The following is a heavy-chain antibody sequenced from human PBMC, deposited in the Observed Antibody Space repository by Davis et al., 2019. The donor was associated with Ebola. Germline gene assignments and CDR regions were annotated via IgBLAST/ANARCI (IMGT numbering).Heavy chain of an antibody. J-gene: IGHJ4*02. Sequence: HSQTLSLTCAISGDSVPGNIPAWNWSRPSPSRGLEWLGRTYYNSKWYNDYAVSVKSRITINPDTSKNQFSLHLNSVTPEDTAVYYCARGWLRSAFDQWGQGTLVTVSS. CDR3: ARGWLRSAFDQ. V-gene: IGHV6-1*01. D-gene: IGHD5-12*01. CDR2: TYYNSKWYN. CDR1: GDSVPGNIPA.